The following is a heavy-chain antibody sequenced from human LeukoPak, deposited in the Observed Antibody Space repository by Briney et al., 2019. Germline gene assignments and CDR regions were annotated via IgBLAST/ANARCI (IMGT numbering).Heavy chain of an antibody. Sequence: PSETLSLTLTVSGDSNISTPHHWGWIRHTPEMGLAWIGYIHDSGTTYYNPSFKSRLTISVDTSKNQFSLKLSSVNAADTAVYYCARRKEGMAAFDIWGRGTMVTVSS. CDR3: ARRKEGMAAFDI. CDR1: GDSNISTPHH. CDR2: IHDSGTT. V-gene: IGHV4-39*01. J-gene: IGHJ3*02. D-gene: IGHD5-24*01.